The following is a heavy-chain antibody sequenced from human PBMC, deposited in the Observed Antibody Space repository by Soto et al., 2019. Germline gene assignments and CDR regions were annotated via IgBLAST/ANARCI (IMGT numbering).Heavy chain of an antibody. CDR2: INHSGST. CDR3: ARGRLTTVTPYYYYMDV. D-gene: IGHD4-4*01. J-gene: IGHJ6*03. Sequence: PSETLSLTCAVYGGSFSGYYWSWIRQPPGKGLEWIGEINHSGSTNYNPSHKSRVTKSVDTSKNQFSLKLSSVTAADTAVYYCARGRLTTVTPYYYYMDVWGKGTTVTVSS. V-gene: IGHV4-34*01. CDR1: GGSFSGYY.